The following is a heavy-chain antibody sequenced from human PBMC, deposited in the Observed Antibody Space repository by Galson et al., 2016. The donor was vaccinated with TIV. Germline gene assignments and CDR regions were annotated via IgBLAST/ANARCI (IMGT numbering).Heavy chain of an antibody. D-gene: IGHD5-18*01. Sequence: SLRLSCAASGFTFDDYGMHWVRQVLGKGLEWVSGISSNSVYLGYADSVKGRFTISRDNAKNSLYLQMNSLRPEDTALYYCVKARGYVYGSSQDYYYGMDVWGQGTTVAVSS. V-gene: IGHV3-9*01. CDR3: VKARGYVYGSSQDYYYGMDV. J-gene: IGHJ6*02. CDR1: GFTFDDYG. CDR2: ISSNSVYL.